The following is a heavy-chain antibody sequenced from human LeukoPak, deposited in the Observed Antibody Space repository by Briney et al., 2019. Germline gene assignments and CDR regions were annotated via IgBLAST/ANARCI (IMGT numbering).Heavy chain of an antibody. CDR1: GGSISSSSYY. CDR2: IYYSGST. V-gene: IGHV4-39*01. J-gene: IGHJ5*02. Sequence: PSETLSLTCTVSGGSISSSSYYWGWIRQPPGKGLEWIGSIYYSGSTYYNPSLKSRVTISVDTSENQFSLKLSSVTAADTAVYYCARLNSPGWFDPWGQGTLVTVSS. CDR3: ARLNSPGWFDP.